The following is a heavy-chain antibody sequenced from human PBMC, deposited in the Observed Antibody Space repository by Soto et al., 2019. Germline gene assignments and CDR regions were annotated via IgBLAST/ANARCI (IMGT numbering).Heavy chain of an antibody. J-gene: IGHJ6*02. Sequence: PSETLSLTCTVSGGSISSYYWSWSRQPAGKGLEWIGRIYTSGSTNYNPSLKRRVTMSVDTSKNQFSLKLSSVTAADTAVYYCARAQLASKYYYYYYGMDVWGQGTTVTVSS. CDR2: IYTSGST. D-gene: IGHD6-13*01. CDR1: GGSISSYY. CDR3: ARAQLASKYYYYYYGMDV. V-gene: IGHV4-4*07.